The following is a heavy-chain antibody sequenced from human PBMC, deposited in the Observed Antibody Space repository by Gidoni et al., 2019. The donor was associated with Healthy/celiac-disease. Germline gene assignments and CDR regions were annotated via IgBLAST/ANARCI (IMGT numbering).Heavy chain of an antibody. D-gene: IGHD2-15*01. J-gene: IGHJ6*02. CDR3: ARDDHRLGYCSGGSSPCGMDV. V-gene: IGHV1-2*02. CDR2: INPNSGGT. Sequence: QVQLVQSGAEVKKPGASVKVSCKASGYTFTGYSMHWVRQAPGQGLEWMGWINPNSGGTNYAQKFQGRVTMTRDTSISTAYMELSRLRSDDTAVYYCARDDHRLGYCSGGSSPCGMDVWGQGTTVTVSS. CDR1: GYTFTGYS.